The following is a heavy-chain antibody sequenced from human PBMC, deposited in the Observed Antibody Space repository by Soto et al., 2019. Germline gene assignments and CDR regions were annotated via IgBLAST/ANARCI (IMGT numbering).Heavy chain of an antibody. Sequence: GGSLRLSCAASGFTFSSYAMSWVRQAPGKGLEWVSAISGSGGSTYYADSVKGRFTIPRDNSKNTLYLQMNSLRAEDTAVYYCAKGVDTAMVRNYYYGMDVWGQGTTVTVSS. V-gene: IGHV3-23*01. J-gene: IGHJ6*02. CDR2: ISGSGGST. D-gene: IGHD5-18*01. CDR3: AKGVDTAMVRNYYYGMDV. CDR1: GFTFSSYA.